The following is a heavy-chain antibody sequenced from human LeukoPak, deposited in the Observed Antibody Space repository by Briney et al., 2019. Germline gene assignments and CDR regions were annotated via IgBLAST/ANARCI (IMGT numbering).Heavy chain of an antibody. J-gene: IGHJ4*02. CDR2: ISNDGSDK. CDR1: GFTFRSYG. CDR3: AKDRGPLNY. V-gene: IGHV3-30*18. Sequence: PGGSLRLSCAASGFTFRSYGMHWVRQAPGEGLEWVTFISNDGSDKYYADSVKGRFTISRDNSKNTLYLQMNSLRAEDTAVYYCAKDRGPLNYWGQGTLVTVSS. D-gene: IGHD3-10*01.